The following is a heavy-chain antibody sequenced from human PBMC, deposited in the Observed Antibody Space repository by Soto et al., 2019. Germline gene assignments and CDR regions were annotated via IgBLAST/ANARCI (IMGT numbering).Heavy chain of an antibody. CDR3: VIAARQGDFDH. V-gene: IGHV3-7*05. CDR1: GFTFSSYW. J-gene: IGHJ4*02. Sequence: PGGSLRLSCAASGFTFSSYWMSWVRQAPGKGLEWVANIKQDGSEKYYVDSVKGRFTISRDNAKNSLFLQMNSLRAEDTAVYYCVIAARQGDFDHWGQGTLVTVSS. D-gene: IGHD6-6*01. CDR2: IKQDGSEK.